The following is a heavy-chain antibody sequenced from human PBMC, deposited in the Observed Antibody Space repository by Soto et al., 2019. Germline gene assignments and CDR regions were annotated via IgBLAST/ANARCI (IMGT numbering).Heavy chain of an antibody. V-gene: IGHV4-31*03. Sequence: SETLSLTCTVSGGSISSGGYYWSWIRQHPGKGLEWIGYIYYSGSTYYNPSLKSRVTISVDTSKNQFSLKLSSVTAADTAVYYCARSSQSTATTFDYWGQGTLLTVSS. CDR3: ARSSQSTATTFDY. CDR2: IYYSGST. CDR1: GGSISSGGYY. D-gene: IGHD4-17*01. J-gene: IGHJ4*02.